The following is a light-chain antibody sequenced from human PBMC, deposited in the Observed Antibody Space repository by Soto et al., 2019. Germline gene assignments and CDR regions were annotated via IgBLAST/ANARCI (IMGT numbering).Light chain of an antibody. V-gene: IGLV2-14*01. J-gene: IGLJ1*01. Sequence: QSVLTQPRSVSGSPGQSVTISCTGASSYVGGYNYVSWHQHHPVKAPKLMIYGVSSRPSGVSDRFSGSKSGDTASLTISGLQAEDEAHYYCSSYTDSSTRVFGAGTKVTVL. CDR3: SSYTDSSTRV. CDR2: GVS. CDR1: SSYVGGYNY.